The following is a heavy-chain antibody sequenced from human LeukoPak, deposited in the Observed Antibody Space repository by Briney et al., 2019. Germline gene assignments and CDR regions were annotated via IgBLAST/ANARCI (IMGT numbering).Heavy chain of an antibody. CDR1: GGSMNNYY. V-gene: IGHV4-59*01. J-gene: IGHJ5*02. CDR3: ARYDYGDCWFDP. Sequence: SETLSLTCTVSGGSMNNYYWSWIRQAPGKGLEWIGYISDSGSTNCNPSLRSRVTISVDTSKNQFSLKLSSVTAADTALYYCARYDYGDCWFDPWGQGTLVTVSS. D-gene: IGHD4-17*01. CDR2: ISDSGST.